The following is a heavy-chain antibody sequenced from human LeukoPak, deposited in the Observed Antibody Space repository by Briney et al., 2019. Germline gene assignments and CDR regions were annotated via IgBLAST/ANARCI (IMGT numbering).Heavy chain of an antibody. CDR3: ARGGGRLMDY. CDR1: GFTFSSNW. Sequence: GGSLRLSCAASGFTFSSNWMSWVRQAPGKGLEWVANIKQDGSGKYYVDSVKGRFTISRDNAKNSLYLQMNSLRAEDTAVYYCARGGGRLMDYWGQGTLVTVSS. J-gene: IGHJ4*02. CDR2: IKQDGSGK. V-gene: IGHV3-7*01. D-gene: IGHD3-16*01.